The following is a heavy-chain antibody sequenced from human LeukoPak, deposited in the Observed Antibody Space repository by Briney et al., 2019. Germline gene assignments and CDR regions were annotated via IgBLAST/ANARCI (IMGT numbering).Heavy chain of an antibody. J-gene: IGHJ4*02. D-gene: IGHD2-8*01. CDR2: INHSANT. CDR3: SRRPRNGGTNDGPSGLDY. V-gene: IGHV4-34*01. CDR1: GFTFSDYT. Sequence: PGGSLRLSCAASGFTFSDYTMNWVRLAPGKGLEWIGEINHSANTHYNPSLKSRVTISVDTSKSQFSLKLNSVTAADTAIYYCSRRPRNGGTNDGPSGLDYWGQGTLVTVSS.